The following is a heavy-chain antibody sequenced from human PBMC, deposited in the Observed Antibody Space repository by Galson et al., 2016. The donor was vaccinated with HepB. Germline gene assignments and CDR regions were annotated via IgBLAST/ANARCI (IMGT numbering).Heavy chain of an antibody. V-gene: IGHV3-23*01. CDR2: ISGRGGNT. CDR3: AKDHGYSYGYLAY. CDR1: GFTFSIYA. D-gene: IGHD5-18*01. J-gene: IGHJ4*02. Sequence: SLRLSCAASGFTFSIYAMSWVRQAPGKGLEWVSGISGRGGNTYHADSVKGRFTISRDNSKNTLYLQMNSLRAEDTAVYYCAKDHGYSYGYLAYWGQGTLVTVSS.